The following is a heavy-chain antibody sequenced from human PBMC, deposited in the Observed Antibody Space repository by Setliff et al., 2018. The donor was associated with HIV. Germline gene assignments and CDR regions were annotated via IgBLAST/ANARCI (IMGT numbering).Heavy chain of an antibody. CDR3: AREATYYYDGSGYYYFDY. V-gene: IGHV4-59*01. Sequence: SETLSLTCSVSGASISSYYWSWIRQPPGKGLEWIGYIYYSGSTNYNPSLKSRITISVDTSKNQFSLKLSSVTAADTAVYYCAREATYYYDGSGYYYFDYWGRGTLVTVSS. CDR1: GASISSYY. CDR2: IYYSGST. D-gene: IGHD3-22*01. J-gene: IGHJ4*02.